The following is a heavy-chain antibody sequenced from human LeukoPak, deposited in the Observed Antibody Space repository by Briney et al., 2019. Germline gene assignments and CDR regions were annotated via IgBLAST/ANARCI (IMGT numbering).Heavy chain of an antibody. CDR3: ARSPPYGSGSYYYYYYMDV. CDR2: IIPIFGTA. CDR1: GYTFTGYY. Sequence: ASVKVSCKASGYTFTGYYMHWVRQAPGQGLEWMGGIIPIFGTANYAQKFQGRVTITADKSTSTAYMELSSLRSEDTAVYYCARSPPYGSGSYYYYYYMDVWGKGTTVTVSS. V-gene: IGHV1-69*06. J-gene: IGHJ6*03. D-gene: IGHD3-10*01.